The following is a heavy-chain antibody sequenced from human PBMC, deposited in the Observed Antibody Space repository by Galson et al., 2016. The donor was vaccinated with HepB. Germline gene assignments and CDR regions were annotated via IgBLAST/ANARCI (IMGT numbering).Heavy chain of an antibody. CDR1: GFTFSTST. J-gene: IGHJ4*02. V-gene: IGHV1-58*01. D-gene: IGHD2-21*02. CDR3: AAELYIPDCCHFDF. Sequence: SVKVSCKASGFTFSTSTVQWVRQARGQRLEWVGWINVGTGNANSAQRFQDRVALTRGLSTGTAYLELSSLGSDDTAVYYCAAELYIPDCCHFDFWGQGTLVTVSS. CDR2: INVGTGNA.